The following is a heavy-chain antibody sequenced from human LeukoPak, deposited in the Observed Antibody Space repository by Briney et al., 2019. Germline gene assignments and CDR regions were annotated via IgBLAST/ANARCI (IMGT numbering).Heavy chain of an antibody. CDR1: GGTFSSYA. Sequence: SVKVSCKASGGTFSSYAISWVRQAPGQGLEWMGGIIPIFGTANYAQKFQGRVTITADESTSTAYMELSSLRSEDTAVYYCARDWNYGLGFFDYWSQGTLVTVSS. CDR3: ARDWNYGLGFFDY. J-gene: IGHJ4*02. CDR2: IIPIFGTA. V-gene: IGHV1-69*13. D-gene: IGHD1-7*01.